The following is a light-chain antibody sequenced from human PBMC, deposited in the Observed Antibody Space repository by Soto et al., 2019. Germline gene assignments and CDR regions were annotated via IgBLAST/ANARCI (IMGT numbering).Light chain of an antibody. Sequence: SYELTQPPSVSVSPGQTATITCSGDKLGSKYACWYQQKPGPSPVLVIYQDTKRPSGVPERLSGSNSGNTATLTISGTQAMDEADYYCQAWDSSSVVFGGGTKLTVL. CDR1: KLGSKY. J-gene: IGLJ2*01. CDR3: QAWDSSSVV. V-gene: IGLV3-1*01. CDR2: QDT.